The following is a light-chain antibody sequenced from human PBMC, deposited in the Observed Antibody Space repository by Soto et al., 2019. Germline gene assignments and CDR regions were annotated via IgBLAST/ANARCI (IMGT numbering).Light chain of an antibody. CDR2: DAS. CDR1: QSISSY. CDR3: QQRTNWPLT. Sequence: EVVLTQSPATLSLSPGDRVTLSCRASQSISSYLAWYQQKRGQAPRLLIYDASNRATGIPARFSGSGSGTDFTLTISSLDPEDFAVYYCQQRTNWPLTFGGGTKVDIK. J-gene: IGKJ4*01. V-gene: IGKV3-11*01.